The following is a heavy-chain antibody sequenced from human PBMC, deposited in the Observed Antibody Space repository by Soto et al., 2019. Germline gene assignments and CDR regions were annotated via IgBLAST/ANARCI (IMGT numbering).Heavy chain of an antibody. CDR2: ISSSTSHT. D-gene: IGHD3-10*01. CDR3: AGGRGEVAAYFDF. V-gene: IGHV3-11*03. J-gene: IGHJ4*02. CDR1: GFTFSDYY. Sequence: GGSLRLSCAVSGFTFSDYYMTWIRQAPGKGLEWVSYISSSTSHTNYADSVKGRFTISRDNAKNSLFLQMNSLRAEDTAVYYCAGGRGEVAAYFDFWGQGTLVTVSS.